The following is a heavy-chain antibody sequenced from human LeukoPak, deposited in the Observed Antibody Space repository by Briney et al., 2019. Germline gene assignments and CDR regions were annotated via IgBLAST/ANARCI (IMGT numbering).Heavy chain of an antibody. V-gene: IGHV4-61*02. CDR3: ARAGAPYWYFDL. D-gene: IGHD3-10*01. J-gene: IGHJ2*01. CDR1: GGSISSGSYY. Sequence: SETLSLTCTVSGGSISSGSYYWSWIRQPAGKGLEWIGRIYTSGSTNYNPSLKSRVTISVATSKNQFSLKLSSVTAADTAVYYCARAGAPYWYFDLWGRGTLVTVSS. CDR2: IYTSGST.